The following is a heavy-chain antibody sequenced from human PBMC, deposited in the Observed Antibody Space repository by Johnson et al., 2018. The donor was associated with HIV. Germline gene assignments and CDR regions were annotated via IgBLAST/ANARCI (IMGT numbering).Heavy chain of an antibody. CDR2: ISYDGSNK. Sequence: QVQLVESGGGVVQAGRSLRLSCAASGFTFSSYAMHWVRQAPGKGLEWVAIISYDGSNKYYADSVKGRFTISRDNSKNTLYLQMNSLRAEDTAVYYCAKDHPVVAERTGAFDIWGQGTMVTVSS. V-gene: IGHV3-30-3*01. J-gene: IGHJ3*02. CDR3: AKDHPVVAERTGAFDI. CDR1: GFTFSSYA. D-gene: IGHD2-15*01.